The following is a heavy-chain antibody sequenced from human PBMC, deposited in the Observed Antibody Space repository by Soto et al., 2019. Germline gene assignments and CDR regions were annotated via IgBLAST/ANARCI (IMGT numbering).Heavy chain of an antibody. CDR1: GFTFSDHY. CDR2: SRNRAQSYTT. J-gene: IGHJ4*02. V-gene: IGHV3-72*01. CDR3: VLWVRGVINY. D-gene: IGHD3-10*01. Sequence: EVQLVESGGGLVQPGGSLRLSCATSGFTFSDHYLEWVRQAPGKGLEWVGRSRNRAQSYTTAYAASVKGRFTISRDDSKNSLYLQVNSLTTDDTAVYYCVLWVRGVINYWGQGTLVTVSS.